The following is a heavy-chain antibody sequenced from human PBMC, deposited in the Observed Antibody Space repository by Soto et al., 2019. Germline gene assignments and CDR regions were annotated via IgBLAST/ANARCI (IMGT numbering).Heavy chain of an antibody. J-gene: IGHJ4*02. V-gene: IGHV3-7*01. CDR2: IKQDGSEK. Sequence: SLRLSCAASGFTFSSHWMSWVRQAPGKGLEWVANIKQDGSEKYYVDSVKGRFTISRDNAKNSLYLQMNSLRAEDTAVYYCARYCSSTSEHYLGYWGQGTLVTVSS. CDR3: ARYCSSTSEHYLGY. D-gene: IGHD2-2*01. CDR1: GFTFSSHW.